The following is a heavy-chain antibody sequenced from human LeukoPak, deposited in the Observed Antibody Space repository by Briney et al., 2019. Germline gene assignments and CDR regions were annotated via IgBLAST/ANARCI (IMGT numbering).Heavy chain of an antibody. J-gene: IGHJ4*02. CDR1: GASITNYY. CDR2: IKYNGNS. V-gene: IGHV4-59*08. Sequence: PSETLSLTCTVSGASITNYYWSWIRQPPGKGLGYIGYIKYNGNSNYNPSLKGRVTMSVDTSKDQLSLKLTSVTAADTAVYYCARHLTGGTYPIDYWGQGALVTVSS. D-gene: IGHD3-16*01. CDR3: ARHLTGGTYPIDY.